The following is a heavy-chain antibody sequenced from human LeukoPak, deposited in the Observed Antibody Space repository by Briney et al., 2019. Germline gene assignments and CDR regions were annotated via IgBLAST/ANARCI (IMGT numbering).Heavy chain of an antibody. CDR2: ISWNSGSK. D-gene: IGHD2-8*02. Sequence: GGSLRLSCAASGFTFDDYAMHWVRQAPGKGLEWVSGISWNSGSKEYADSVKGRFTISRDNSKSTLSLQMNSLRAEDTAIYYCAAYRQVLLPFESWGQGTLVTVSS. J-gene: IGHJ4*02. CDR1: GFTFDDYA. V-gene: IGHV3-9*01. CDR3: AAYRQVLLPFES.